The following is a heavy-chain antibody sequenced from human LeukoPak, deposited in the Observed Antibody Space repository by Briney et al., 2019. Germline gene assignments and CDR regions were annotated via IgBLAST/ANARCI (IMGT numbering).Heavy chain of an antibody. CDR2: INHSGST. D-gene: IGHD3-22*01. Sequence: SETLSLTCALCVGSFSGYYWSWIRHPPARGLEWIGEINHSGSTNHNPCLKSRVTISVDTSKNQFSLKLSSVTAADTAVYYCARGFYYDSSGYYYSYNWFDPWGQGTLVTVSS. CDR3: ARGFYYDSSGYYYSYNWFDP. J-gene: IGHJ5*02. V-gene: IGHV4-34*01. CDR1: VGSFSGYY.